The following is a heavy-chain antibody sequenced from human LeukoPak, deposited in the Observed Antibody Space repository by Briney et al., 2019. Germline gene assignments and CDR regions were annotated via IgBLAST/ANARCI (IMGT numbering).Heavy chain of an antibody. D-gene: IGHD3-3*01. CDR3: ARSRRPNWRYYFDY. J-gene: IGHJ4*02. Sequence: PSETLSLTCAVYGGSFSGYYWSWIRQPPGKGLEWIGEINHSGSTNYNPSLKSRVTISVDTSKNQFSLKLSSVTTADTAVYYCARSRRPNWRYYFDYWGQGTLVTVSS. V-gene: IGHV4-34*01. CDR2: INHSGST. CDR1: GGSFSGYY.